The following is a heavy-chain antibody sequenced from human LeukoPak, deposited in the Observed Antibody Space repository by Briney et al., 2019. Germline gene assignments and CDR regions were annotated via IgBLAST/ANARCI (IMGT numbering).Heavy chain of an antibody. V-gene: IGHV3-33*01. D-gene: IGHD3-10*01. Sequence: GGSLRLSCAASGFTFSIYGMHWVRQAPGKGLEWVALIWFDGTKKYYADSVKGRFTISRDNSKNTLYLQMNSLRAEDTAVYYCAREEATTVRGVSDYWGQGTLVTASS. CDR3: AREEATTVRGVSDY. J-gene: IGHJ4*02. CDR1: GFTFSIYG. CDR2: IWFDGTKK.